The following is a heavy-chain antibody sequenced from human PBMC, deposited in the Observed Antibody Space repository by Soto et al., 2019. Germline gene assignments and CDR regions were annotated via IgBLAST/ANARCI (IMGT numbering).Heavy chain of an antibody. D-gene: IGHD2-15*01. CDR3: ASTGGFLNYYYYYGMDV. V-gene: IGHV4-39*01. J-gene: IGHJ6*02. CDR1: GGSISSSSYY. CDR2: IYYSGST. Sequence: SETLSLTCTVSGGSISSSSYYWGWIRQPPGKGLEWIGSIYYSGSTYYNPSLKSRVTISVDTSKNQFSLKLSSVTAADTAVYYCASTGGFLNYYYYYGMDVWGQGTTVTVSS.